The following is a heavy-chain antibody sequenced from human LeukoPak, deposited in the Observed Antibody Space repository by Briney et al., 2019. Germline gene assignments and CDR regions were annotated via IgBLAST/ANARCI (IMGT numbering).Heavy chain of an antibody. D-gene: IGHD3-10*01. J-gene: IGHJ4*02. V-gene: IGHV4-30-2*01. CDR2: IYHSGST. CDR3: ARRIPHYYGSGSPSHYFDY. CDR1: GGSISSGGYS. Sequence: SQTLSLTCAVSGGSISSGGYSWRWLRQPPGKGLEWIGYIYHSGSTYYNPSLKSRVTISVDRSKNQFSLKLSSVTAADTAVYYCARRIPHYYGSGSPSHYFDYWGQGTLVTVSS.